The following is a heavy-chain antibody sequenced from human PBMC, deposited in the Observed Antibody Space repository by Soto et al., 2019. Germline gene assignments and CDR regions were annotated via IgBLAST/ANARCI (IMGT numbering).Heavy chain of an antibody. CDR2: IYWDDDK. CDR1: GFSLSTHGVG. Sequence: QITLKESGPTLLKPTPTLTLTCTFSGFSLSTHGVGVGWVRQPAGEALEWLALIYWDDDKRYSASLNSRLTITQYSSRSQVLLTMTTTDPVDTATYYCAHAMLYCTGGSCSTWFDSWGQGTLVTVSS. CDR3: AHAMLYCTGGSCSTWFDS. D-gene: IGHD2-15*01. J-gene: IGHJ5*01. V-gene: IGHV2-5*02.